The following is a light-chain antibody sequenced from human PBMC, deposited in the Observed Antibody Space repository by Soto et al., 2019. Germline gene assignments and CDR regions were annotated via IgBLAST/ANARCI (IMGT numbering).Light chain of an antibody. J-gene: IGKJ1*01. V-gene: IGKV3-15*01. CDR2: GAS. CDR1: QSVSSN. Sequence: ESVLTQSPGTLSLSPGERATLSCRASQSVSSNYLAWYQQKPGQSPRLLIYGASTRATGIPARFSGSGSGTEFTLTISSLQSEDSVVYYCQQYNSWPLTFGQGTKVDIK. CDR3: QQYNSWPLT.